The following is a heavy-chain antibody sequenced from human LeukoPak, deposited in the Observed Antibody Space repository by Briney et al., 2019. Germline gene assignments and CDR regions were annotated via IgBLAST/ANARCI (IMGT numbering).Heavy chain of an antibody. CDR2: IYYSGST. J-gene: IGHJ5*02. Sequence: SETLSLTCAVYGGSFSGYYWSWIRQPPGKGLEWIGYIYYSGSTNYKPSVKSRVTISADTSKNQFSLKLSSVTAADTAVYYCARGGYYGSGNDFRFDPWGQGTLVTVSS. CDR1: GGSFSGYY. V-gene: IGHV4-59*01. CDR3: ARGGYYGSGNDFRFDP. D-gene: IGHD3-10*01.